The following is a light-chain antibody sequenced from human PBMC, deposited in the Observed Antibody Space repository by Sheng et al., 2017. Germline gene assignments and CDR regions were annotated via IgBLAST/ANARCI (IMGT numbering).Light chain of an antibody. CDR1: QSIGDW. J-gene: IGKJ1*01. V-gene: IGKV1-5*03. CDR3: QQYSLCWT. Sequence: IQMTQSPSFLSASVGDRVTITCRASQSIGDWLAWYQQKPGKAPSLIIYKTSTLQSGVPSRFSGSGSGTEFTLTISNLQPDDFATYYCQQYSLCWTFGQGTKVEMK. CDR2: KTS.